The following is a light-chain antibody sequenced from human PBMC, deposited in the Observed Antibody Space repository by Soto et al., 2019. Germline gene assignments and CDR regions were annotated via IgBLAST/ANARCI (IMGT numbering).Light chain of an antibody. V-gene: IGLV1-40*01. Sequence: QSVLTQPPSVSGAPGQRVTISCTGSSSNIGAGYVVHWYQQLPGTAPKLLIYGNSNRPSGVPDQFSGSKSGTSASLAITGLQAEDEADYYCQSYDSSLGGNYVFGTGTKVTVL. J-gene: IGLJ1*01. CDR3: QSYDSSLGGNYV. CDR2: GNS. CDR1: SSNIGAGYV.